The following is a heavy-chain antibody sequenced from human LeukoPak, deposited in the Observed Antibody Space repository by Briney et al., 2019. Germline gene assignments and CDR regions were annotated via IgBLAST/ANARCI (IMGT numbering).Heavy chain of an antibody. D-gene: IGHD5-24*01. CDR1: GGSFSSYY. Sequence: SETLSLTCAVYGGSFSSYYWGWIRQPPGKGLEWIGSIYYSGSTYYNPSLKSRVTISVDTSKNQFSLKLSSVTAADTAVYYCARDLSRDGYNGNAFDIWGQGTMVTVSS. CDR2: IYYSGST. V-gene: IGHV4-39*07. CDR3: ARDLSRDGYNGNAFDI. J-gene: IGHJ3*02.